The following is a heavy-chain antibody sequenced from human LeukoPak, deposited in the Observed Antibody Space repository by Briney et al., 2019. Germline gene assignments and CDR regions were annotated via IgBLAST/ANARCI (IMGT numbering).Heavy chain of an antibody. J-gene: IGHJ4*02. CDR3: VKDEDSSGYYYYFDY. V-gene: IGHV3-66*01. Sequence: TGGSLRLSCAASGFTVSSNYMSWVRQAPGKGLEWVSVIYSGGSTYYADSVKGRFTISRDNSKNTLYLQMNSLRAEDTAVYYCVKDEDSSGYYYYFDYWGQGTLVTVSS. CDR2: IYSGGST. D-gene: IGHD3-22*01. CDR1: GFTVSSNY.